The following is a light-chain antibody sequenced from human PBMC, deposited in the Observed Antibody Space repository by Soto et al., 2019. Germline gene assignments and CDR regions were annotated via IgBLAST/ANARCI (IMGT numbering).Light chain of an antibody. CDR3: QQYNNWLTWT. CDR1: ESVSSN. CDR2: GAS. V-gene: IGKV3D-15*01. Sequence: EIAMTQSPATLSVSPGERATLSCRASESVSSNLAWYQQKPGQAPRLLIYGASTRATGIPARFSGSGSGTEFTLTISSLQSEDFAIYYCQQYNNWLTWTFGQGTKVEI. J-gene: IGKJ1*01.